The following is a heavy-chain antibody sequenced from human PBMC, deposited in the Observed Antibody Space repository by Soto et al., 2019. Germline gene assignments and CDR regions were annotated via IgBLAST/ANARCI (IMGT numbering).Heavy chain of an antibody. CDR1: GFTFSAYW. CDR2: IKQDGSAK. V-gene: IGHV3-7*01. J-gene: IGHJ2*01. D-gene: IGHD6-13*01. Sequence: EVQLVESGGDLVQPGGSLRLSCAASGFTFSAYWMNWVRQAPGKGLEWVANIKQDGSAKFYVDSVKGRFTISRDNAENRLYLQMNGLRAEDTAVYYCAGGYTSSWPNWYFDLWGRGTLVTVSS. CDR3: AGGYTSSWPNWYFDL.